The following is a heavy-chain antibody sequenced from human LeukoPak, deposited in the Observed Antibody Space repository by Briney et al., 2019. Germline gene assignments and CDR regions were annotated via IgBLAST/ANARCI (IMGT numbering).Heavy chain of an antibody. V-gene: IGHV3-30*02. Sequence: GGSLRLSCVAPGLTFSSYGMHWVRQAPGKGLEWVAFIRYDGSNTCYADSVKGRFTISRDNSKNTLYLQMNSLRAEDTAVYYCAKDRAYYSDSSGYYLVRAYDYWGQGTLVTVSS. CDR2: IRYDGSNT. J-gene: IGHJ4*02. CDR3: AKDRAYYSDSSGYYLVRAYDY. D-gene: IGHD3-22*01. CDR1: GLTFSSYG.